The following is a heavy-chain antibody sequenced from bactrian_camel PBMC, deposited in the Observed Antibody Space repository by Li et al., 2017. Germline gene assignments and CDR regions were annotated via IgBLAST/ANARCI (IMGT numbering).Heavy chain of an antibody. CDR3: AADGVSGACSAWADFGD. CDR2: IDITGKT. V-gene: IGHV3S53*01. CDR1: STHTYSSSC. D-gene: IGHD2*01. J-gene: IGHJ6*01. Sequence: HVQLVESGGGSVQTGGSLRLTCAASSTHTYSSSCIGWFRQSPGKERVGVATIDITGKTNYADSVKGRFSISEDNDKNILYLQMNSLKAEDTAMYYCAADGVSGACSAWADFGDFGQGTQVTVSS.